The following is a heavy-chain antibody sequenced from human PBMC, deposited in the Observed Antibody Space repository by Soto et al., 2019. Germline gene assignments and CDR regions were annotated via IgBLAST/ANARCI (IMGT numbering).Heavy chain of an antibody. J-gene: IGHJ4*02. CDR1: GFTFSDYG. CDR2: ISYDGSTK. V-gene: IGHV3-30*18. CDR3: AKRYYYDSSGPLDY. Sequence: QVQLVESGGGVVQPGRSLRLSCAASGFTFSDYGMHWVRQAPGKGLEWLTVISYDGSTKYYIDSVKGRFTISRDNSKNTVFLQMSSLRAEDTAVYYCAKRYYYDSSGPLDYWGQGTLVTVSS. D-gene: IGHD3-22*01.